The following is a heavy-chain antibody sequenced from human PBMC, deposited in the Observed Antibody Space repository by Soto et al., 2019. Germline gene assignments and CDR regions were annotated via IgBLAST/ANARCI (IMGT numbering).Heavy chain of an antibody. Sequence: QVPLVESGGGVVQPGRSLRLSCAASGFTFSTYSIHWVRQAPGRGLEWVALISYDGSTKYYADSVKGRFTISRDNSKNTLFLQMNSLRGEDTAVYYCARDSRMDVWGQGTTVTVSS. CDR2: ISYDGSTK. J-gene: IGHJ6*02. CDR3: ARDSRMDV. V-gene: IGHV3-30-3*01. CDR1: GFTFSTYS.